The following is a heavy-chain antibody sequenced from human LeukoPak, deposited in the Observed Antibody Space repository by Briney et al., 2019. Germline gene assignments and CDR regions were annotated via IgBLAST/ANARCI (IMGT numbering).Heavy chain of an antibody. Sequence: SCKASGYTFTGYYMHWVRQAPGKGLEWVAVISYDGSNKYYADSVKGRFTISRDNSKNTLYLQMNSLRAEDTAVYYCAKGLEGVAGPFDYWGQGTLVTVSS. V-gene: IGHV3-30*18. CDR2: ISYDGSNK. CDR3: AKGLEGVAGPFDY. D-gene: IGHD2-15*01. J-gene: IGHJ4*02. CDR1: GYTFTGYY.